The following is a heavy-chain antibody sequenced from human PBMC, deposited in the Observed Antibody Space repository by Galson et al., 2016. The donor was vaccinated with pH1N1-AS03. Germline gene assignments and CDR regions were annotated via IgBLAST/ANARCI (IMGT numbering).Heavy chain of an antibody. CDR1: GFSLRTCW. CDR2: IKEDGSVR. CDR3: AEERVLRYFDWPYYFDY. J-gene: IGHJ4*02. D-gene: IGHD3-9*01. V-gene: IGHV3-7*03. Sequence: SLRLSCAASGFSLRTCWMTWARQAPGKGLEWVANIKEDGSVRHYADSVKGRFIISRDNSKSTLYLQMNSLRAEDTAVYFCAEERVLRYFDWPYYFDYWGQGSLVTVSS.